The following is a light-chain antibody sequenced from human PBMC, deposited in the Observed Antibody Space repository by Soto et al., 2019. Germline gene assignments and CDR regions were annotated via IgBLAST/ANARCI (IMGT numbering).Light chain of an antibody. CDR2: DVS. Sequence: QSALTQPRSVSGSPGQSVTISCTGTSSDVGGYNYVSWYQQHPGKAPKLMIYDVSKRPSGVPDRFSGSKSGNTASLTISGLQAEDEADYFCCSYAGSSYVFGTGTPLTVL. J-gene: IGLJ1*01. CDR1: SSDVGGYNY. V-gene: IGLV2-11*01. CDR3: CSYAGSSYV.